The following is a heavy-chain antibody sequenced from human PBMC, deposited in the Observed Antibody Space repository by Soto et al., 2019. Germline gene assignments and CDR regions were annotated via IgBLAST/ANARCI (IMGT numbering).Heavy chain of an antibody. J-gene: IGHJ3*02. V-gene: IGHV1-69*02. CDR3: ASVLWLGESTEGAFDI. CDR2: IIPILGIA. Sequence: QVQLVQSGAEVKKPGSSVKVSCKASGGTFSSYTLSWVRQAPGQGLEWMGRIIPILGIANYAQKFQGRVTISXXKXTXXAYMELSRLRSEDTAVYYCASVLWLGESTEGAFDIWGQGTMVTVSS. D-gene: IGHD3-10*01. CDR1: GGTFSSYT.